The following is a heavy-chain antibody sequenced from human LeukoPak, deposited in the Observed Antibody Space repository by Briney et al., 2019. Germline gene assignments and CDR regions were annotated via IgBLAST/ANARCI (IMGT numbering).Heavy chain of an antibody. CDR2: IYYSGST. Sequence: SETLSLTCTVSGGSISSYYWSWIRQPPGKGLEWIGYIYYSGSTNYNPSLKSRVTISVDTSKNQFSLKLRSVTAADTAVYYCARTTEGYCRGRSCYSYYYYMDVWGKGTTVTVSS. J-gene: IGHJ6*03. V-gene: IGHV4-59*01. CDR1: GGSISSYY. CDR3: ARTTEGYCRGRSCYSYYYYMDV. D-gene: IGHD2-15*01.